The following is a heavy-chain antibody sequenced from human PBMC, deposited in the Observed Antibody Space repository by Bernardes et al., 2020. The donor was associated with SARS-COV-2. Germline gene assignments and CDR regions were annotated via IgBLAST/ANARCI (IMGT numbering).Heavy chain of an antibody. D-gene: IGHD6-13*01. CDR3: AAAPYSTSWYYFDY. CDR2: ISTSGSTI. CDR1: GFTFLTYN. V-gene: IGHV3-48*01. J-gene: IGHJ4*02. Sequence: VGSLILSCAASGFTFLTYNMNWVRQAPGQGLEWVSYISTSGSTIYYADSVKGRFTISRDNAKNSLYLQMNSLRADDTAVYYCAAAPYSTSWYYFDYWGQGTLVTVSS.